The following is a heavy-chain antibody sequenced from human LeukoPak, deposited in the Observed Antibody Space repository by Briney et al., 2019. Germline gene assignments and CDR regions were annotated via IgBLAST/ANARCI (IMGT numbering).Heavy chain of an antibody. J-gene: IGHJ4*02. CDR3: ARGCGSGWGKDY. V-gene: IGHV3-33*01. Sequence: PGGSLRLSCAASGFTFSSYGMHWVRQAPGKGLEWVAVIWYDGSNKYYADSVKGRFTISRDNSNNTLCLQMNSLRAEDTAVYYCARGCGSGWGKDYWGQGTLVAVSS. CDR1: GFTFSSYG. D-gene: IGHD6-19*01. CDR2: IWYDGSNK.